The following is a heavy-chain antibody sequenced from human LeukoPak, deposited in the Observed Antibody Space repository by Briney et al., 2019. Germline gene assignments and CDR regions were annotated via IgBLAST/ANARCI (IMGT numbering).Heavy chain of an antibody. CDR3: ARDRDIYDYVWGSYRSRNWFDS. J-gene: IGHJ5*01. CDR1: GFTFGSWW. V-gene: IGHV3-74*03. D-gene: IGHD3-16*02. CDR2: IDSDGAST. Sequence: PGGSLRLSGEASGFTFGSWWMHWVRQAPGKGLVWVSLIDSDGASTEYADSVKGRFTISRDNAKDKLYLQMNGLTADDTAVYFCARDRDIYDYVWGSYRSRNWFDSWGQGTLVTVSS.